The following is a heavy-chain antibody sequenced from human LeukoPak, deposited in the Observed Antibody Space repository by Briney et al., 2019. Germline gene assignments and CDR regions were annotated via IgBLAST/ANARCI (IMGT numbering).Heavy chain of an antibody. V-gene: IGHV3-73*01. J-gene: IGHJ4*02. CDR3: TXGYXSSTSCFSLDY. CDR1: GFTFSGSA. D-gene: IGHD2-2*01. CDR2: IRSKPNNYAT. Sequence: GGSLRLSCAASGFTFSGSAMHWVRQASGKGLEWVGRIRSKPNNYATTYAASVEGRFTISRDDSKNTAYLQMNSLKTDDTALYXXTXGYXSSTSCFSLDYWGQGTLVTVSS.